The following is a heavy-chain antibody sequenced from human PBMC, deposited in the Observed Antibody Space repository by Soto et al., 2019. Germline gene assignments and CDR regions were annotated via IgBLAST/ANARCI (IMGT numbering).Heavy chain of an antibody. D-gene: IGHD5-18*01. J-gene: IGHJ6*02. CDR1: GGTFSSYS. V-gene: IGHV1-69*13. Sequence: SVKVSCKASGGTFSSYSISWVRQAPGQGLEWMGGIIPIFGTANYAQKFQGRVTITADESTSTAYMELSSLRSEDTAVYYCARGIISYGYLGYYYYGMDVWGQGTTVTVSS. CDR3: ARGIISYGYLGYYYYGMDV. CDR2: IIPIFGTA.